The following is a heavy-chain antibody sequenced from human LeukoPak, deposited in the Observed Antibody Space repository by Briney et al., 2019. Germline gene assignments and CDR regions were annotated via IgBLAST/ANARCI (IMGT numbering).Heavy chain of an antibody. CDR3: AELGITMIGGV. Sequence: GGSLRLSCATSGFTFDDYAMHWVRQAPGKGLEWVSLISWDGVFTYYADSVKGRFTISRDNAKNSLYLQMNSLRAEDTAVYYCAELGITMIGGVWGKGTTVTISS. V-gene: IGHV3-43D*03. CDR2: ISWDGVFT. D-gene: IGHD3-10*02. J-gene: IGHJ6*04. CDR1: GFTFDDYA.